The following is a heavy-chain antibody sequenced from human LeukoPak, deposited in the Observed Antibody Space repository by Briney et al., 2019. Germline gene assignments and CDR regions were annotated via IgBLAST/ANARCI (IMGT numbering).Heavy chain of an antibody. CDR3: ARVYCSSTSCYISRFDP. Sequence: ASVKVSCKASGYTFTSYGISWVRQAPGQGLEWMGWISAYNGNTNYAQKLQGRVTMTTDTSTSTAYMELRSLRSDDTAVYYCARVYCSSTSCYISRFDPWGQGTLVTVSS. V-gene: IGHV1-18*01. CDR1: GYTFTSYG. D-gene: IGHD2-2*02. CDR2: ISAYNGNT. J-gene: IGHJ5*02.